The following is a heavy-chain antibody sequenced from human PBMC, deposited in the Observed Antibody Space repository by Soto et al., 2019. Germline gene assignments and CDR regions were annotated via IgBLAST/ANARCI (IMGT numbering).Heavy chain of an antibody. J-gene: IGHJ5*02. D-gene: IGHD1-26*01. V-gene: IGHV3-23*01. Sequence: PRGGLRLSSADSCFIFENFGMSWFRQAPGKGLEWIYSISGSGFKKYYADSVKGRFTISRDNSKSTVYLELNNLSAEDTAVYHCAKNQGVELVPLATVDWFDPWGQGPVVTVSS. CDR3: AKNQGVELVPLATVDWFDP. CDR2: ISGSGFKK. CDR1: CFIFENFG.